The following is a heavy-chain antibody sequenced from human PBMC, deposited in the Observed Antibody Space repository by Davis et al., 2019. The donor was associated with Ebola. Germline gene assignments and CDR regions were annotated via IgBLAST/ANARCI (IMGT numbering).Heavy chain of an antibody. Sequence: AASVKVSCKASGGTFSSYDINWVRQATGQGLEWMGWMNPNSGNTGYAQKFQGRVTMTRNTSISTAYMELSSLRSEDTAVYYCARESLSGYDFRGAFDIWGQGTMVTVSS. CDR3: ARESLSGYDFRGAFDI. CDR2: MNPNSGNT. D-gene: IGHD5-12*01. V-gene: IGHV1-8*01. CDR1: GGTFSSYD. J-gene: IGHJ3*02.